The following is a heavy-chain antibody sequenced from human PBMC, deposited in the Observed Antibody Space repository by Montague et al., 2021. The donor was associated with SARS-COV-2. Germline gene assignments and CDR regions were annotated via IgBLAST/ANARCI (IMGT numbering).Heavy chain of an antibody. D-gene: IGHD3-3*01. V-gene: IGHV4-38-2*02. J-gene: IGHJ4*02. Sequence: SETLSLTCSVSGSSISSGYYWGWIRQTPGKGLEWIGSRYQNGATYYSPSLKRPVTILLDTSKNQFSLSLTSVTAADTAVYYCARSGVGIFDFSYFDSWGQGSQVIVSS. CDR1: GSSISSGYY. CDR2: RYQNGAT. CDR3: ARSGVGIFDFSYFDS.